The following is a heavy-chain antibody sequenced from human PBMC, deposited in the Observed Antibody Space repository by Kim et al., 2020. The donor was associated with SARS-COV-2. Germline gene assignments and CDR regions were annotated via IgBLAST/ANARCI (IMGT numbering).Heavy chain of an antibody. CDR3: ARHLFGVVVPAAIAFFDY. V-gene: IGHV4-39*01. J-gene: IGHJ4*02. D-gene: IGHD2-2*01. Sequence: KSRVTISVDTSKNQFSLKLSSVTAADTAVYYCARHLFGVVVPAAIAFFDYWGQGTLVTVSS.